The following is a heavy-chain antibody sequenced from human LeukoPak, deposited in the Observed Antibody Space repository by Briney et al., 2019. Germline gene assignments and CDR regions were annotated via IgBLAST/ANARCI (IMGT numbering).Heavy chain of an antibody. CDR2: ISYDGSNK. CDR1: GFTFSSYA. D-gene: IGHD6-6*01. J-gene: IGHJ4*02. CDR3: ARSGQSGAVRPFSTIDY. Sequence: GGSLRLSCAASGFTFSSYAMHWVRQAPGKGLEWVAVISYDGSNKYYADSVKGRFTISRDNSKNTLYLQMNSLRAEDTAVYYCARSGQSGAVRPFSTIDYWGQGTLVTVSS. V-gene: IGHV3-30*01.